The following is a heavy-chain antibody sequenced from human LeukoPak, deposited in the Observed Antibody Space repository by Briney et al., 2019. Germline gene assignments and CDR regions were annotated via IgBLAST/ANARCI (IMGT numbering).Heavy chain of an antibody. Sequence: ASEKVSCKASGYTFTSYDINWVRQATGQGLEWMGWKNPNSGRTGFAQKFQGRLTMTTNTSISTAYMELSSLTSEDTAVYYCARGPVSTHGMDVWGQGTTVTVSS. D-gene: IGHD2-2*01. CDR2: KNPNSGRT. CDR3: ARGPVSTHGMDV. V-gene: IGHV1-8*01. J-gene: IGHJ6*02. CDR1: GYTFTSYD.